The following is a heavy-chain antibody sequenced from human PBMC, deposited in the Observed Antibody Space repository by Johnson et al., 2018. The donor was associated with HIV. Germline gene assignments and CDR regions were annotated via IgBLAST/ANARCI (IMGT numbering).Heavy chain of an antibody. D-gene: IGHD3-10*01. J-gene: IGHJ3*01. V-gene: IGHV3-33*08. CDR2: IRYDGSNK. Sequence: QMQLVESGGGVVQPGRSLRLSCAASGFTFSSYGMHWVRQAPGKGLEWVAFIRYDGSNKYYADSVKGRFTISRDNSKNTVYLQMNNLRAEDTAVYNCARGVRGVIIDWGQGTMVAVSS. CDR1: GFTFSSYG. CDR3: ARGVRGVIID.